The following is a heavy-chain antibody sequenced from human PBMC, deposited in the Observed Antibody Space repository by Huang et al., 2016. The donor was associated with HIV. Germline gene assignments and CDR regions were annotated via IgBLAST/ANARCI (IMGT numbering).Heavy chain of an antibody. CDR2: IKQDGSEK. D-gene: IGHD6-13*01. CDR1: GLTFSSYW. V-gene: IGHV3-7*01. Sequence: EVQLVESGGGLVQPGGSLRLSCEASGLTFSSYWMSWVGQAPGKGLEWVANIKQDGSEKYYVDAVKGRFTISRDNAKNSLSLQMNSLRDEDTAVYYCASNGYSNNWGDPFDIWGQGTMVTVSS. CDR3: ASNGYSNNWGDPFDI. J-gene: IGHJ3*02.